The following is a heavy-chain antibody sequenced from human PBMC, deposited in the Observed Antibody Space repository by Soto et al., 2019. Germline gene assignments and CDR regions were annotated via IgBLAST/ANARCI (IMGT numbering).Heavy chain of an antibody. CDR3: AKSSSRGITMRVAHPGY. V-gene: IGHV3-23*01. CDR1: GFTFSSYA. Sequence: EVQLLESGGGLVQPGGSLRLSCAASGFTFSSYAMSWVRQAPGKGLEWVSAISGSGGSTYYADSVKGRFTISRDNSKNTLYLQRNSLRAEDTAGYYCAKSSSRGITMRVAHPGYWGQGTLVTVSS. D-gene: IGHD3-22*01. J-gene: IGHJ4*02. CDR2: ISGSGGST.